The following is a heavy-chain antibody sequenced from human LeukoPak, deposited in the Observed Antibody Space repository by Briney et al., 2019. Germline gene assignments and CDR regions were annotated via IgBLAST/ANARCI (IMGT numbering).Heavy chain of an antibody. V-gene: IGHV4-59*08. D-gene: IGHD5-24*01. Sequence: PSETLSLTCTVSGGSISSYYWSWIRQPPGKGLEWIGYIYYSGSTYYNPSLKSRVTISVDTSKNQFSLKLSSVTAADTAVYYCARVPSAPVRLQDNWFDPWGQGTLVTVSS. CDR3: ARVPSAPVRLQDNWFDP. CDR2: IYYSGST. CDR1: GGSISSYY. J-gene: IGHJ5*02.